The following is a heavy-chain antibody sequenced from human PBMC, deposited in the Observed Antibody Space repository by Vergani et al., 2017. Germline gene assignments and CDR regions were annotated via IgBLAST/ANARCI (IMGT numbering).Heavy chain of an antibody. J-gene: IGHJ4*02. V-gene: IGHV3-23*01. CDR1: GFTFSTYA. Sequence: EVQLLESWGSLKQPGGSVRLSCAASGFTFSTYAMHWVRQAPGKGLEWVSALTGGGGSTYYAGSFKGRFIISRDNSRDTLYLQMNSLRHEDTATYYCVKDAGSYENFFDSWGQGTLVTVSS. D-gene: IGHD1-26*01. CDR3: VKDAGSYENFFDS. CDR2: LTGGGGST.